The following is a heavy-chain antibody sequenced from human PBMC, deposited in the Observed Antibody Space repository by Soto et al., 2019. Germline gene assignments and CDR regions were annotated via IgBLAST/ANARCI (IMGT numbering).Heavy chain of an antibody. CDR1: GFTFSDNA. CDR3: ATSLSTAVNYGLDV. D-gene: IGHD2-2*01. Sequence: EVQLLESGGGLVQPGGSLRLSCGASGFTFSDNAMTWVRQAPGKGLEWVSSISDDGDSTYYADSVKGRFAVSRDNSKNTLFLHMNSLGDEDTAVYYCATSLSTAVNYGLDVWGQGTAVTVSS. J-gene: IGHJ6*02. V-gene: IGHV3-23*01. CDR2: ISDDGDST.